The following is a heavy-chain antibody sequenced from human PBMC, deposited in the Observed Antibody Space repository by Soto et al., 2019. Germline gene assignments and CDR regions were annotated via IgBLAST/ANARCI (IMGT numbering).Heavy chain of an antibody. J-gene: IGHJ4*02. D-gene: IGHD3-22*01. Sequence: SVKVSCKASGFTFTSSSVQWVRQARGQRLEWIGWIVVGSGNTNYAQKFQERVTITRDMSTSTAYMELSSLRSEDTAVYYCAAYYYDSSGYYYFDYWGQGTLVTVSS. CDR2: IVVGSGNT. CDR1: GFTFTSSS. V-gene: IGHV1-58*01. CDR3: AAYYYDSSGYYYFDY.